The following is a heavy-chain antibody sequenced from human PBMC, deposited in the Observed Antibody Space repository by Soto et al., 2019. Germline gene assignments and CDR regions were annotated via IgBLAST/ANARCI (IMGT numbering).Heavy chain of an antibody. J-gene: IGHJ4*02. D-gene: IGHD5-12*01. CDR1: GYTFTSYG. CDR3: ARVQSGYDFAY. Sequence: QVQLVQSGAEVKKPGASVKVSCTASGYTFTSYGINWVRQAPGQGLEWMGWISAYNGNTHYAQKLQGRVTMTTDTSTSTADMELRSLRSDDTAVYYCARVQSGYDFAYWGQGTLVTVSS. V-gene: IGHV1-18*01. CDR2: ISAYNGNT.